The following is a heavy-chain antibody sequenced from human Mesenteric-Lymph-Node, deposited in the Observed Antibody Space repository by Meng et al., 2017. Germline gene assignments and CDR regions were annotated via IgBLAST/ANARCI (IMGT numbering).Heavy chain of an antibody. CDR3: ARFIGYCSGGSCYLDY. J-gene: IGHJ4*02. D-gene: IGHD2-15*01. Sequence: SLKISCAASGFNFDDYAMHWVRQSPGRCLEWVASINWNRLYIGYADSVRGRFTISRDNAKNSLYLQMNSLRAEDTAVYYCARFIGYCSGGSCYLDYWGQGTLVTVSS. V-gene: IGHV3-9*01. CDR1: GFNFDDYA. CDR2: INWNRLYI.